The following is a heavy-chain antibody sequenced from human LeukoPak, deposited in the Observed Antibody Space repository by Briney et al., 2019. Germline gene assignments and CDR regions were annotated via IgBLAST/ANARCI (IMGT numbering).Heavy chain of an antibody. V-gene: IGHV1-46*01. Sequence: ASAKVSCKASGYTFTSYYMHWVRQAPGQGLEWLGIINPSGGSTSYAQKFQGRVTMTRDTSTSTVYMELSSLRSEDTAVYYCARDQAGQEYFQHWGQGTLVTVSS. J-gene: IGHJ1*01. CDR2: INPSGGST. D-gene: IGHD6-19*01. CDR1: GYTFTSYY. CDR3: ARDQAGQEYFQH.